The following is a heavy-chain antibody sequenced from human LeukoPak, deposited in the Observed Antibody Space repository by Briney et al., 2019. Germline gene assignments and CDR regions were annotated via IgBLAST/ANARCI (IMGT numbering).Heavy chain of an antibody. Sequence: PSETLSLTCTVSGGSISGYYWTWIRQPPGKGLEWIGYIYYSGSTNYHPSLKSRVTLSVDTSKKQFSLKLSSVTAADTAVYYCARALNGYFYAFDSWGQGTLVTVSS. V-gene: IGHV4-59*01. CDR3: ARALNGYFYAFDS. D-gene: IGHD2/OR15-2a*01. CDR2: IYYSGST. CDR1: GGSISGYY. J-gene: IGHJ4*02.